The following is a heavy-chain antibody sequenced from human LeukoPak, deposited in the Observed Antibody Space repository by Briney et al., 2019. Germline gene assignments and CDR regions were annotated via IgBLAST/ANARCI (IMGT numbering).Heavy chain of an antibody. J-gene: IGHJ4*02. CDR3: ATEEQYRNYFDH. CDR2: INPNSGDT. CDR1: GYTLTDSY. V-gene: IGHV1-2*02. Sequence: ASVKVSCKASGYTLTDSYMHWVRPAPGQGLEWLAWINPNSGDTNYAQKFQGRVTVTRDTSISTAYMELSGLTSDDTAVYYCATEEQYRNYFDHWGQGTLVTVSA. D-gene: IGHD5-18*01.